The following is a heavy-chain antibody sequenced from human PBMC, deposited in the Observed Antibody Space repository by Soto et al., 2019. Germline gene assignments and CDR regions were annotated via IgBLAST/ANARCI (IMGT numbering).Heavy chain of an antibody. CDR2: ISYDGSNK. CDR1: GFMFSNYA. J-gene: IGHJ4*02. D-gene: IGHD6-6*01. CDR3: ARDQVEQLVRGNFAY. V-gene: IGHV3-30-3*01. Sequence: GGSLRLSCAASGFMFSNYAMHWVRQAPGKGLEWVAVISYDGSNKYYADSVKGRFTISRDNSKNTLYLQMNSLRAEDTAVYYCARDQVEQLVRGNFAYWGQGTLVTVSS.